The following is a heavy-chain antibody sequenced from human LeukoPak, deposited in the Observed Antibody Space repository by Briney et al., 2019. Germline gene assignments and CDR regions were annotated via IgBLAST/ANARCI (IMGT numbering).Heavy chain of an antibody. Sequence: GASVKVSCKASGGTFSSYAISWVGQAPGQGLEWMGRIIPILGIANYAQKFQGRVTITADKSTSTAYMELSSLRSEDTAVYYCARGLTGEEFDYWGQGTLVTVSS. J-gene: IGHJ4*02. V-gene: IGHV1-69*04. CDR3: ARGLTGEEFDY. CDR2: IIPILGIA. CDR1: GGTFSSYA. D-gene: IGHD1-20*01.